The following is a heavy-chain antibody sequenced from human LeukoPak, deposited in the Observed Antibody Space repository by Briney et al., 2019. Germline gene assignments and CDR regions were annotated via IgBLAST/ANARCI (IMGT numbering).Heavy chain of an antibody. CDR1: GYTFTGYY. Sequence: ASVKVSCKASGYTFTGYYMHWVRQAPGQGREWMGRINPNSGGTNYAQKFQGRVTMTRDTSISTAYMELSRLSSDDTAVYYCARAVKGDGSGWYNFDYWGQGALVTVSS. J-gene: IGHJ4*02. CDR3: ARAVKGDGSGWYNFDY. D-gene: IGHD6-19*01. CDR2: INPNSGGT. V-gene: IGHV1-2*06.